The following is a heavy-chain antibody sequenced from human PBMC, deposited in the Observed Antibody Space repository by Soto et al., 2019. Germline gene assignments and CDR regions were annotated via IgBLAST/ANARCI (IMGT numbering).Heavy chain of an antibody. V-gene: IGHV4-61*01. J-gene: IGHJ5*02. CDR2: IYYSGST. D-gene: IGHD2-2*01. Sequence: SETLSLTCTVSGGSVSSGSYYWSWIRQPPGKGLEWIGYIYYSGSTNYNPSLKSRVTISVDTSKNQFSLKLSTVTAADTAVYYCARVRGVLVVPAAIPSVDTVDPWGQGTLVTVSS. CDR3: ARVRGVLVVPAAIPSVDTVDP. CDR1: GGSVSSGSYY.